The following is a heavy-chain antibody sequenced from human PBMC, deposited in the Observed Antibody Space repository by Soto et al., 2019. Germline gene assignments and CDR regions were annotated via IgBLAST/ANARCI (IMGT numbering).Heavy chain of an antibody. D-gene: IGHD4-17*01. CDR2: IIPIFGTA. CDR1: GGTFSSYA. Sequence: ASVKVSFKASGGTFSSYAISWVRQAPGQGLEWMGGIIPIFGTANYAQKFQGRVTITADESTSTAYMELSSLRSEDTAVYYCARSSTAHGTTTTVVTPNDAFDIWGQGTMVTVSS. J-gene: IGHJ3*02. CDR3: ARSSTAHGTTTTVVTPNDAFDI. V-gene: IGHV1-69*01.